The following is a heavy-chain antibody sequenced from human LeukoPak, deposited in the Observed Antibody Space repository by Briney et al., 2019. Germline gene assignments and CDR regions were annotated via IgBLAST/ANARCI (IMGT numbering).Heavy chain of an antibody. CDR1: GFTFSSYA. CDR3: AKGHSGYDYFDY. Sequence: QPGGSLRLSCAASGFTFSSYAMSWVRQAPGKGLEWVSAISGNGGSTYYADSVKGRFTISRDNSKNTLYLQMNSLRAEDTAVYYCAKGHSGYDYFDYWGQGTLVTVSS. D-gene: IGHD5-12*01. V-gene: IGHV3-23*01. CDR2: ISGNGGST. J-gene: IGHJ4*02.